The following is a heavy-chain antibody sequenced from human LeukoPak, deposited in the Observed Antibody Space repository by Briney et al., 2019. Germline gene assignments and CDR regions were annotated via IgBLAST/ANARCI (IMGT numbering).Heavy chain of an antibody. Sequence: SVKVSCKASGGTFSSYAISWVRQAPGQGLEWMGRVIPMFATANYAQKFQGRLTITTDESTSTAYMELSSLRSEDTAMYYCARHSSNYYYYYMDVWGKGTTVTVSS. D-gene: IGHD6-19*01. CDR2: VIPMFATA. V-gene: IGHV1-69*05. J-gene: IGHJ6*03. CDR3: ARHSSNYYYYYMDV. CDR1: GGTFSSYA.